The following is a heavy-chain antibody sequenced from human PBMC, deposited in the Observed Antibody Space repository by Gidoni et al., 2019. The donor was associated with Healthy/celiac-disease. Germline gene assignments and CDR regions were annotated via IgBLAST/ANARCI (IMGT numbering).Heavy chain of an antibody. CDR1: GGSFSSGDYY. V-gene: IGHV4-30-4*01. J-gene: IGHJ6*02. D-gene: IGHD6-19*01. Sequence: QVQLQESGPGLVKPSQTLSLPCTASGGSFSSGDYYWSWYRQTPGKGLEWIGYIYYSGSTYYNPSLKGRVTISVDTSKNQFSLKLSSVTAADTAVYDCARDRAGMTRDYYGMDFWGQGTTVTVSS. CDR3: ARDRAGMTRDYYGMDF. CDR2: IYYSGST.